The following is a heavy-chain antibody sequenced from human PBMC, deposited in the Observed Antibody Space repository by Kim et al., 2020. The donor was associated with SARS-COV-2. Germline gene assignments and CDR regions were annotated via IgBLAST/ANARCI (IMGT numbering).Heavy chain of an antibody. CDR2: ISYDGSNK. CDR3: ARVYSGSYLGAFDI. J-gene: IGHJ3*02. V-gene: IGHV3-30*04. CDR1: GFTFSSYA. D-gene: IGHD1-26*01. Sequence: GGSLRLSCAASGFTFSSYAMHWVRQAPGKGLEWVAVISYDGSNKYYADSVKGRFTISRDNSKNTLYLQMNSLRAEDTAVCYCARVYSGSYLGAFDIWGQGTMVTVSS.